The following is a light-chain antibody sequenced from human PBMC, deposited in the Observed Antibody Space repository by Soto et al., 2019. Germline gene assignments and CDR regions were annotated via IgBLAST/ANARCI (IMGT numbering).Light chain of an antibody. J-gene: IGLJ2*01. Sequence: QSVLTQPPSVSGAPGQRVTISCTGGSSNIGSGYDVHWYQQLPGTAPKLLIYDNNKRPSGIPDRFSGSKSGTSATLGITGLQTGDEADYFCGTWDNSLSVVVFGGGTKLTVL. CDR2: DNN. CDR1: SSNIGSGYD. V-gene: IGLV1-51*01. CDR3: GTWDNSLSVVV.